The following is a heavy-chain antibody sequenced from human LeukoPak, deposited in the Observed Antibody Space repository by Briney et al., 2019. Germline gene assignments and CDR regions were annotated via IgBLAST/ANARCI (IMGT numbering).Heavy chain of an antibody. D-gene: IGHD2-21*02. CDR3: ARGQVGVYCGGDCYDY. CDR2: IYHSGST. V-gene: IGHV4-4*09. Sequence: SETLSLTCTVSGRSISSYYWSWIRQSPGKGLEWIGHIYHSGSTNYNPSLKSRVTMSVDRSKNQFSLKLSSVTAADTAVYYCARGQVGVYCGGDCYDYWGQGTLVTVSS. J-gene: IGHJ4*02. CDR1: GRSISSYY.